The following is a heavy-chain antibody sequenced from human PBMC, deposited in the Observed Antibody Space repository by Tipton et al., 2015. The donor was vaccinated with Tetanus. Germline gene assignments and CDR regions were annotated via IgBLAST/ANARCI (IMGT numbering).Heavy chain of an antibody. Sequence: TLSLTCTVSGGSIGGSGYYWGWVPPAPGEGVQWIGSLYYSGRTHYNPALKTRVTVYGDTSKNLFSLSLNSVTAADSAIYYCARGRGYSYAFDPWGQGVVVTVSS. J-gene: IGHJ5*02. CDR1: GGSIGGSGYY. D-gene: IGHD5-18*01. CDR3: ARGRGYSYAFDP. V-gene: IGHV4-39*01. CDR2: LYYSGRT.